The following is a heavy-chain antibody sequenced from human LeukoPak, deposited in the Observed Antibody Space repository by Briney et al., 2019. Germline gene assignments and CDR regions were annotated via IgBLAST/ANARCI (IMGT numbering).Heavy chain of an antibody. V-gene: IGHV3-48*04. J-gene: IGHJ4*02. CDR3: AARFDY. CDR1: GFTFSDCS. CDR2: IRGSGDTI. Sequence: PGGSLRLSCAVSGFTFSDCSINWVRQAPGKGLEWVSYIRGSGDTIDYADSVKGRFTISRDNTKNSVYLQMNSLRAEDTAVYYCAARFDYWGQGTLVTVSS.